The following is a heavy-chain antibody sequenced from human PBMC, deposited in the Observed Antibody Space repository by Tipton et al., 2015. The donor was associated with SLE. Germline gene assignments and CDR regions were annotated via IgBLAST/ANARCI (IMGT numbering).Heavy chain of an antibody. CDR1: GYTFGNYA. J-gene: IGHJ4*02. D-gene: IGHD4-11*01. CDR2: ISATDGKT. V-gene: IGHV1-18*01. Sequence: QVQLVQSGGEVKKPGASVKVSCKASGYTFGNYAITWVRQAPGQGLEWMGWISATDGKTNYAQNLQGRVSMTTDTSTGTAYMDLRSLRSEDTAVYYCARGQYYFDYWGQGTLVTVSS. CDR3: ARGQYYFDY.